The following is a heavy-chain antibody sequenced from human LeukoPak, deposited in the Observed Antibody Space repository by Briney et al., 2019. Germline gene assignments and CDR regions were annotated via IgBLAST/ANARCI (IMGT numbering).Heavy chain of an antibody. CDR2: IKQDGSEK. CDR3: ARDRGDYVWGSYRSVYFDN. V-gene: IGHV3-7*01. J-gene: IGHJ4*02. CDR1: GFTFSSYW. D-gene: IGHD3-16*02. Sequence: GGSLRLSCAASGFTFSSYWMSWVRQAPGKGLEWVANIKQDGSEKYYVDSVKGRFTISRDNAKNSLYLQMNSLRAEDTAVYYCARDRGDYVWGSYRSVYFDNWGQGTLVTVSS.